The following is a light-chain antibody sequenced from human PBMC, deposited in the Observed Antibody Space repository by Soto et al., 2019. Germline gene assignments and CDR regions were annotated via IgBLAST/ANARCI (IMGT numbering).Light chain of an antibody. V-gene: IGLV2-11*01. J-gene: IGLJ3*02. CDR1: SSDVGGYNY. Sequence: QSVLTQPRSVSGSPGQSVTISCTGTSSDVGGYNYVSWYQHHPGKAPKFMIYDVSKRPSGVPDRFSASKSGNTASLTISGLQAEDEADYYCCSYAGDDTWVFGGGTKVTVL. CDR2: DVS. CDR3: CSYAGDDTWV.